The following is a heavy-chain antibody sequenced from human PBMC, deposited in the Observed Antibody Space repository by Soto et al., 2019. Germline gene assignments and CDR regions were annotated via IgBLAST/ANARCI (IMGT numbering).Heavy chain of an antibody. CDR2: IYSSGNT. J-gene: IGHJ5*02. CDR3: ARGQRFSDWFDP. CDR1: GGTISGYY. D-gene: IGHD3-3*01. Sequence: QVHLQESGPGLVKPSETLSLTCSVSGGTISGYYWTWIRQPAGKGLEWIGRIYSSGNTKYNPSLQSRVTMSLDTSNNQFSMRLTSVTAAATAVYYCARGQRFSDWFDPWGQGTLVTVSS. V-gene: IGHV4-4*07.